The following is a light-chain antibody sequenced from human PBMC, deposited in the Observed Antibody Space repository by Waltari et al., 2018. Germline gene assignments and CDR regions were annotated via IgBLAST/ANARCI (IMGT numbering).Light chain of an antibody. CDR1: QDISNY. CDR3: QQSSNTPPT. J-gene: IGKJ1*01. Sequence: DIQMTQSPSSLSASVGDRVTITCQASQDISNYLNWYQQKPGKAPKLLIYDASNLETGVPSRFSGSGSGTDFTFTISSLQPEDIATYYCQQSSNTPPTFGQGTKVEVK. CDR2: DAS. V-gene: IGKV1-33*01.